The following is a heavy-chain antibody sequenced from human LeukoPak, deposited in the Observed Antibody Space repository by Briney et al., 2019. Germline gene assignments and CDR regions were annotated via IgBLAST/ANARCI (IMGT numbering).Heavy chain of an antibody. J-gene: IGHJ4*02. V-gene: IGHV4-34*01. CDR2: INHSGST. Sequence: PSETLSLTCAIYGGSFSGYYWSWIRQPPGKGLEWIGEINHSGSTNYNPSLKSRVTISVDTSKNQFSLKLSSVTAADTAVYYCARGRGYSYGYWSPTDYWGQGTLVTVSS. CDR3: ARGRGYSYGYWSPTDY. CDR1: GGSFSGYY. D-gene: IGHD5-18*01.